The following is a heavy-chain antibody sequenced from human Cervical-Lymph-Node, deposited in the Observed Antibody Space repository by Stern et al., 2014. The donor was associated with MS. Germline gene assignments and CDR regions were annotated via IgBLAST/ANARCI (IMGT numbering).Heavy chain of an antibody. CDR3: ARTRYSSSWYTFDP. CDR2: IQPGDSET. J-gene: IGHJ5*02. D-gene: IGHD6-13*01. Sequence: VQLEESGAEVKKPGESLKISCTGSGYSFTSYYILWVRHVPGKGLEWMGIIQPGDSETRYSPSFQGQVTISADKSINTAYLQWRSLKASDTAMYYCARTRYSSSWYTFDPWGQGTLVTVS. CDR1: GYSFTSYY. V-gene: IGHV5-51*03.